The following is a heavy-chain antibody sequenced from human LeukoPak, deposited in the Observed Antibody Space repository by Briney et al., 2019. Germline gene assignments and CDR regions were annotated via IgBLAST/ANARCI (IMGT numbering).Heavy chain of an antibody. CDR2: MYYSGST. V-gene: IGHV4-31*03. CDR1: GGSISSDGYY. Sequence: PSETLSLTCTVSGGSISSDGYYWSWIRQHPGKGLEWIGCMYYSGSTYYNPSLKSRVTISVDTSKNQFSLKLSSVTAADTAMYYCISSILRRSFDYWGQGTLVTVSS. J-gene: IGHJ4*02. D-gene: IGHD6-13*01. CDR3: ISSILRRSFDY.